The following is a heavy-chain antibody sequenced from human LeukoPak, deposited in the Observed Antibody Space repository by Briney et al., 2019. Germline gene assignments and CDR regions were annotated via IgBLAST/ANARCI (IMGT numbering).Heavy chain of an antibody. V-gene: IGHV1-46*01. D-gene: IGHD3-10*01. CDR2: INPSGGST. CDR1: GYTFTSYY. CDR3: AREYYYTSGSYYNRIDY. Sequence: ASVKVSCKASGYTFTSYYMHWVRQAPGQGLEWMGIINPSGGSTSYAQKFQGRVTMTRDTSISTAYMVLNRLRSDDTALYYCAREYYYTSGSYYNRIDYWGQGTLVTVSS. J-gene: IGHJ4*02.